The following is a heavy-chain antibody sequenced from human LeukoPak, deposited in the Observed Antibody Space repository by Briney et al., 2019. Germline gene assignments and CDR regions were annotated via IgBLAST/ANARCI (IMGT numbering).Heavy chain of an antibody. Sequence: SETLSLTCTVSGDSISNYYWSWIRQPAGKGLEWIGRIYTSGSTNYNPSLKSRVTISVDTSKNQFSLKLSSVTAADTAVYYCARVEFYYYGSGSYYNPPDYWGQGTLVTVSS. J-gene: IGHJ4*02. CDR2: IYTSGST. V-gene: IGHV4-4*07. CDR3: ARVEFYYYGSGSYYNPPDY. D-gene: IGHD3-10*01. CDR1: GDSISNYY.